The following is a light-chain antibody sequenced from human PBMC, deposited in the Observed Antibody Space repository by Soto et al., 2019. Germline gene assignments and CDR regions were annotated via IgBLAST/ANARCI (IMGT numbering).Light chain of an antibody. CDR1: QSVLYSSNNKNQ. CDR2: WAS. Sequence: DIVMTQSPDSLAVSLGERATINCKSSQSVLYSSNNKNQLAWYQQKLGQPPKLLIYWASTRESGVPDRFSGSGSGTDFTLTISSLQAEDVAVYYCQQYYSTPFTFGPGTKVEIK. V-gene: IGKV4-1*01. J-gene: IGKJ3*01. CDR3: QQYYSTPFT.